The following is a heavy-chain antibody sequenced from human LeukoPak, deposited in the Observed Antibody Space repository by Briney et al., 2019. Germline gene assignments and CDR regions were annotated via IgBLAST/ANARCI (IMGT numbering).Heavy chain of an antibody. CDR3: ASLTLNIVVVPAYFDY. D-gene: IGHD2-2*01. CDR2: IYYSGST. V-gene: IGHV4-39*01. Sequence: PSETLSLTCTVSGGSISSSSYYWGWIRQPPGKGLEWIGSIYYSGSTYYNPSLKSRVTISVDTSKNQFSLKLSSVTAADTAVYYCASLTLNIVVVPAYFDYWGQGTLVTVSS. CDR1: GGSISSSSYY. J-gene: IGHJ4*02.